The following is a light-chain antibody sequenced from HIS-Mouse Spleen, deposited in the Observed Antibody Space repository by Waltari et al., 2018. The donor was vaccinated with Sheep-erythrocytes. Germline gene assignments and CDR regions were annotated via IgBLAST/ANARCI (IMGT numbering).Light chain of an antibody. CDR2: DVS. V-gene: IGLV2-14*01. Sequence: QSALTQPRSVSGSPGQSVTISCTGTSSDVGGYNHVSWYQQHPGKAPKLMIYDVSNRPSGVSNRFSGSKSGNTASLTISGLQAEDEADYYCSSYTSSSTWVFGGGTKLTVL. CDR3: SSYTSSSTWV. CDR1: SSDVGGYNH. J-gene: IGLJ3*02.